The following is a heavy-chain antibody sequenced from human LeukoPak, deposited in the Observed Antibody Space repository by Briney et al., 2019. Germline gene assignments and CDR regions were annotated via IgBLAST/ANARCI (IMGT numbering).Heavy chain of an antibody. J-gene: IGHJ4*02. Sequence: GGSLRLSCAASGFTLSAHGMNWVRQAPGKGLEWVSSISSSSIYIYYGDSVKGRFTISRDNARNSLYLQMNSLRAEDTAVYYCAREGEYYYGSGSYYTFDYWGQGTLVTVSS. CDR2: ISSSSIYI. V-gene: IGHV3-21*01. CDR3: AREGEYYYGSGSYYTFDY. CDR1: GFTLSAHG. D-gene: IGHD3-10*01.